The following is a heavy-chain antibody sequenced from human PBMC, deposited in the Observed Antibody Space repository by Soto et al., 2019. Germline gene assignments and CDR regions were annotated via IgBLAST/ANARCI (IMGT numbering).Heavy chain of an antibody. CDR2: IYRGGST. D-gene: IGHD3-3*01. CDR1: GFTISGNY. J-gene: IGHJ4*02. Sequence: GALRLSCAASGFTISGNYMSWVRQAPGKGLEWVSIIYRGGSTYYADSVKGRFTISRDDSKDTVYLHMNSLRAEDTAVYYCARDGGDYDFWSGYLAYWGQGTLVTVSS. V-gene: IGHV3-66*01. CDR3: ARDGGDYDFWSGYLAY.